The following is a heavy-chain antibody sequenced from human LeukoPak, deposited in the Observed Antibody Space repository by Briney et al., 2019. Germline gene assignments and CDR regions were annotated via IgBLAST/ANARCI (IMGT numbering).Heavy chain of an antibody. V-gene: IGHV1-8*01. D-gene: IGHD2-2*01. CDR2: MNPNSGNT. Sequence: ASVKVSCKASGYTFTSYDINWVRQATGQGLEWMGWMNPNSGNTGYAQKFQDRVTMTRNTSISTAYMELSSLRSEDTAVYYCARDQTAYCSSTSCYLRGENWFDPWGQGTLVTVSS. CDR3: ARDQTAYCSSTSCYLRGENWFDP. CDR1: GYTFTSYD. J-gene: IGHJ5*02.